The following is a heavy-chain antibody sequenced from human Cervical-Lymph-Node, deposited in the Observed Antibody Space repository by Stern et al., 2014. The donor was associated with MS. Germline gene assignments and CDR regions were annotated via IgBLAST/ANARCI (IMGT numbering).Heavy chain of an antibody. D-gene: IGHD3-16*01. J-gene: IGHJ5*02. V-gene: IGHV1-69*06. Sequence: VQLVESGAEVKKPGSSVKVSCKASGGISWVRQAPGQGLEWMGGVIPFVGTSNYAQKFQGRVTIPADTATNTAYLELNSRRVDDTAVYYCARGGGDTWFDPWGQGTLVTVSS. CDR1: GG. CDR2: VIPFVGTS. CDR3: ARGGGDTWFDP.